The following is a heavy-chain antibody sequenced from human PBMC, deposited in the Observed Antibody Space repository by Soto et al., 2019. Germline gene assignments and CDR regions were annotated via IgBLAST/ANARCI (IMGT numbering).Heavy chain of an antibody. J-gene: IGHJ4*02. V-gene: IGHV4-4*07. D-gene: IGHD1-1*01. CDR2: THTSGSA. CDR3: ARGGTMSWKVVDV. CDR1: RGSISNYY. Sequence: ETLTLTCTVCRGSISNYYWTWIRQPAGKGLEWIGRTHTSGSAAYNSSLGPRVTMSVDTSKNQLSLKLTSVTAADTAMYYGARGGTMSWKVVDVWGQGTLVTVS.